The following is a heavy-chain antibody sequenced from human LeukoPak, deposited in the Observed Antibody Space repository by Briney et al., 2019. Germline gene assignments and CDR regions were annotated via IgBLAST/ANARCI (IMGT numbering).Heavy chain of an antibody. CDR3: AKGRNIVPAASGPDY. Sequence: GALRLSCAASGFTFSSYAMSWVRQAPGKGLEWVSAISGSGGSTYYADSVKGRFTISRDNSKNTLYLQMNSLRAEDTAVYYCAKGRNIVPAASGPDYWGQGTLVTVSS. CDR2: ISGSGGST. D-gene: IGHD2-2*01. J-gene: IGHJ4*02. CDR1: GFTFSSYA. V-gene: IGHV3-23*01.